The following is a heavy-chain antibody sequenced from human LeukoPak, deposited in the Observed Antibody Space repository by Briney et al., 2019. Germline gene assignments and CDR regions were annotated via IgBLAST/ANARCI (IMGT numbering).Heavy chain of an antibody. CDR3: VGGYNYRFDF. CDR1: GFTFSNYW. J-gene: IGHJ4*02. CDR2: INSDGVST. V-gene: IGHV3-74*01. D-gene: IGHD5-24*01. Sequence: GGSLRLSCAASGFTFSNYWMHWVRQGRGKWLVWVSRINSDGVSTTYADSVKGRFTISRDNSKNKLYLQINSLRAEDTAMYYCVGGYNYRFDFWGQGTLVTVSS.